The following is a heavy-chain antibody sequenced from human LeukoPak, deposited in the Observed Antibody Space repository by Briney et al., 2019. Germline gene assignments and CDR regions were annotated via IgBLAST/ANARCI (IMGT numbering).Heavy chain of an antibody. J-gene: IGHJ6*02. V-gene: IGHV3-7*01. Sequence: GGSLGLSCAASGFTFSSYWMSWVRQAPGKGLEWVANIKQDGSEKYYVDSVKGRFTISRDNAKNSLYLQMNSLRAEDTAVYYCAREVGIAAAFYYYYGMDVWGQGTTVTVSS. D-gene: IGHD6-13*01. CDR2: IKQDGSEK. CDR3: AREVGIAAAFYYYYGMDV. CDR1: GFTFSSYW.